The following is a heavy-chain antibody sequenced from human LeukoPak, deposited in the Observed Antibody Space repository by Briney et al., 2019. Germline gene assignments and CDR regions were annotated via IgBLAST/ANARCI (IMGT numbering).Heavy chain of an antibody. J-gene: IGHJ4*02. Sequence: QPGGSLRLSCAASGFTFTNHWMHWVRQAPGKGLVWVSRIRPDGRETNHADSVKGRFTISRDNAKNTLYLQMNRLGAEDTAVYYCGRDAVVGSGSVEYWGQGVLVTVSS. D-gene: IGHD3-10*01. CDR3: GRDAVVGSGSVEY. CDR1: GFTFTNHW. CDR2: IRPDGRET. V-gene: IGHV3-74*01.